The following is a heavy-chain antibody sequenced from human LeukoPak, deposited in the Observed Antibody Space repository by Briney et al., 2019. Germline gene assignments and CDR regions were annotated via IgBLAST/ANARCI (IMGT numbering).Heavy chain of an antibody. J-gene: IGHJ6*03. V-gene: IGHV4-59*01. D-gene: IGHD1-14*01. Sequence: PSETLSLTCTVSGGSISSYYWSWIRQPPGKGLEWFGYIYYSGSTNYNPSLKSRVTISVDTSKNQFSLKLSSVTAADTAVYYCARVAWNHGYYYYYYMDVWGKGTTVTVSS. CDR1: GGSISSYY. CDR3: ARVAWNHGYYYYYYMDV. CDR2: IYYSGST.